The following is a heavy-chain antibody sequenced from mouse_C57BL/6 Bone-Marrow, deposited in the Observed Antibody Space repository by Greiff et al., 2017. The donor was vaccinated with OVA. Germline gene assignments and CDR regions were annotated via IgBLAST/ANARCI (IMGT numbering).Heavy chain of an antibody. CDR1: GYTFTSYW. Sequence: EVKLMESGTVLARPGASVKMSCKTSGYTFTSYWMHWVKQRPGQGLEWIGAIYPGNSDTSYNQKFKGKAKLTAATSASTAYMELSSLTNEDSAVYYCTTSYYAMDYWGQGTSVTVSS. CDR3: TTSYYAMDY. CDR2: IYPGNSDT. V-gene: IGHV1-5*01. J-gene: IGHJ4*01.